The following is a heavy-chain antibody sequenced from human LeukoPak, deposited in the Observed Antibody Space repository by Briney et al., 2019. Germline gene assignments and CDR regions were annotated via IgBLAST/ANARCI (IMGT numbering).Heavy chain of an antibody. J-gene: IGHJ4*02. V-gene: IGHV3-30-3*01. CDR3: AKDRAPYSSSSIDY. CDR2: ISYDGSNK. D-gene: IGHD6-6*01. Sequence: GRSLRLSCAASGFTFSSYAMHWVRQAPGKGLEWVAVISYDGSNKYYADSVKGRFTISKDNSKNTLYLQMNSLRAEDTAVYYCAKDRAPYSSSSIDYWGQGTLVTVSS. CDR1: GFTFSSYA.